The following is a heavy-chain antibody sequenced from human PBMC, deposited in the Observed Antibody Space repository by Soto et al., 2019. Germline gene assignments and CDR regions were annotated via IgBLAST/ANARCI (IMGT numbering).Heavy chain of an antibody. CDR3: AHSVYNLNGRACNWFDP. D-gene: IGHD1-20*01. CDR1: GFSLSTSGVG. V-gene: IGHV2-5*02. Sequence: SGPTLVNPTQTLTLTCTFSGFSLSTSGVGVGWIRQPPGKALEWLALIYWDDDKRYSPSLKSRLTITKDTSKNQVVLTMTNMDPVDRATYYCAHSVYNLNGRACNWFDPWGQGTLVTVSS. CDR2: IYWDDDK. J-gene: IGHJ5*02.